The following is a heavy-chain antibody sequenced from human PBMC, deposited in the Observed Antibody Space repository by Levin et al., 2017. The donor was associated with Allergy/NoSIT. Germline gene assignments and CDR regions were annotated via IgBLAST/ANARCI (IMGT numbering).Heavy chain of an antibody. D-gene: IGHD6-19*01. J-gene: IGHJ4*02. CDR1: GFTFSSYS. Sequence: KTGGSLRLSCAASGFTFSSYSMNWVRQAPGKGLEWVSSISSSSSYIYYADSVKGRFTISRDNAKNSLYLQMNSLRAEDTAVYYCARELLAVAGEPCDYWGQGTLVTVSS. CDR2: ISSSSSYI. V-gene: IGHV3-21*01. CDR3: ARELLAVAGEPCDY.